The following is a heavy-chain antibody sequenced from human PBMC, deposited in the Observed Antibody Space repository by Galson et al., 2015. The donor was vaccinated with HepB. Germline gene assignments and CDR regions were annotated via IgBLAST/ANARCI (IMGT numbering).Heavy chain of an antibody. CDR3: ARAKEGRGYFDY. CDR1: GDSISNDRW. CDR2: AYHSGGT. Sequence: LTCAVSGDSISNDRWWSWVRQPPGEGLEWIGEAYHSGGTNYRPPLKSRVTISVDKSKNQFSLKLTSVTAADTAVYYCARAKEGRGYFDYWGQGTLVTVSS. V-gene: IGHV4-4*02. D-gene: IGHD3-10*01. J-gene: IGHJ4*02.